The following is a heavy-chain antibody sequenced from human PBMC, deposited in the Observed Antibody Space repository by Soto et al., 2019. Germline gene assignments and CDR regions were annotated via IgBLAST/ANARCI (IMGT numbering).Heavy chain of an antibody. Sequence: QVQLQESGPGLVKPSGTLSLTCAVSSGSISSSNWWSWVRQPPGKGLEWIGENYHSGRTNYNPSRKSRVPISVDKSKTQFSRKLSSVTAADTAVYYCETAPISRENFDYWGQGTPVTVSS. CDR2: NYHSGRT. CDR1: SGSISSSNW. J-gene: IGHJ4*02. CDR3: ETAPISRENFDY. V-gene: IGHV4-4*02.